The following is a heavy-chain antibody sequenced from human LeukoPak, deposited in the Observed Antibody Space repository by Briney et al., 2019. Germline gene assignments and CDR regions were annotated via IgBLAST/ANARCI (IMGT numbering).Heavy chain of an antibody. J-gene: IGHJ4*02. CDR2: IWYDGSNK. V-gene: IGHV3-33*01. CDR3: ARDDHWNYVLGY. D-gene: IGHD1-7*01. CDR1: GFTFSSYG. Sequence: TGGSLRLSCAASGFTFSSYGMHWVRQAPGKGLEWVAVIWYDGSNKYYADSVKGRFTISRDNSKNTLYLQMNSLRAEDTAVYYCARDDHWNYVLGYWGQGTLVTVSS.